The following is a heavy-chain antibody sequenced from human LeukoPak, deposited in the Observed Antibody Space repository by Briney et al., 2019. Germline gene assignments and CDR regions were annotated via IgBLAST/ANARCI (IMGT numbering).Heavy chain of an antibody. CDR3: ASGNRVWSLGY. D-gene: IGHD3-9*01. CDR1: GYTFITYA. J-gene: IGHJ4*02. Sequence: ASVKVSCKASGYTFITYAINWVRQAPGQGLEWMGWINTNTGNPTYVQGFTGRFGFSLDTSASTAYLQISSLKASDSAMYYCASGNRVWSLGYCGQGTLVTVSS. CDR2: INTNTGNP. V-gene: IGHV7-4-1*02.